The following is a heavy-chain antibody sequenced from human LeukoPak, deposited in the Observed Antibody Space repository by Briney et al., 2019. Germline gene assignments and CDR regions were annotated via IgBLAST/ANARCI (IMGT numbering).Heavy chain of an antibody. V-gene: IGHV3-23*01. CDR3: AKHNLLGYCSGGSCYSGAFDI. D-gene: IGHD2-15*01. CDR1: GFTFSSHA. CDR2: ISGSGGTT. J-gene: IGHJ3*02. Sequence: GGSLRLSCAASGFTFSSHAMSWVRQAPGKGLEWVSAISGSGGTTYYADSVKGRFTISRDNSKNTLYLQMNSLRDEDTAVYYCAKHNLLGYCSGGSCYSGAFDIWGQGTMVTVSS.